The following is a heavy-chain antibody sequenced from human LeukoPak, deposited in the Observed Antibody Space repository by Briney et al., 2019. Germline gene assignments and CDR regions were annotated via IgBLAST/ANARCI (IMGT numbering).Heavy chain of an antibody. CDR3: AREDDDWGPNTLDV. V-gene: IGHV3-74*01. D-gene: IGHD7-27*01. CDR1: GFTLSSYW. Sequence: PGGSLRLSCVTSGFTLSSYWMHWVRQAPGKGLVWVSRIEGDGSTTSYADSVKGRFTISRDNAQDSLYLQMDSLRDEDTAVYYCAREDDDWGPNTLDVWGQGTVVTVSS. J-gene: IGHJ3*01. CDR2: IEGDGSTT.